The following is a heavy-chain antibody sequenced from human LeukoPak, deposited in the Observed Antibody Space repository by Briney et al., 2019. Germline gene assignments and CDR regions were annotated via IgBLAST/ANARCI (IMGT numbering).Heavy chain of an antibody. CDR3: AREATEYYGEDLNGFDP. CDR2: ISYDGSNK. V-gene: IGHV3-30*04. D-gene: IGHD4-17*01. J-gene: IGHJ5*02. CDR1: GFTFSSYA. Sequence: PGRSPRLSCAASGFTFSSYAMHWVRQAPGKGLEWVAVISYDGSNKYYADSVKGRFTISRDNSKNTLYLQMNSLRAEDTAVYYCAREATEYYGEDLNGFDPWGQGTLVTVSS.